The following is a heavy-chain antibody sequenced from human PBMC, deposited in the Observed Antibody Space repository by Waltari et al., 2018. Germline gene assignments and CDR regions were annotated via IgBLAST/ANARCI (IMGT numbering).Heavy chain of an antibody. CDR1: GGSISSSSYY. D-gene: IGHD2-8*02. Sequence: QLQLQESGPGLVKPSETLSLTCTVSGGSISSSSYYWGWIRQPPGKELEWIGSIYDRGSTYYNPSLKSRVTRSVDTSKNQFALKLSSVTAADTAVYYCARDQLDVLVVSSSWFDPWGQGTLVTVSS. J-gene: IGHJ5*02. CDR3: ARDQLDVLVVSSSWFDP. CDR2: IYDRGST. V-gene: IGHV4-39*07.